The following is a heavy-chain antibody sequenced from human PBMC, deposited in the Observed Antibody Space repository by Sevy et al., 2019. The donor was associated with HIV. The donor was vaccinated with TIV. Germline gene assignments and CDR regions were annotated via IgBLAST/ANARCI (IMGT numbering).Heavy chain of an antibody. CDR3: ARGGSSPYYYDSSGYYYDCLDY. V-gene: IGHV1-2*06. J-gene: IGHJ4*02. Sequence: ASVKVSCKASGYTFTGYYMHWVRQAPGQGLEWMGRINPNSGGTNYAQKFQGRVTMTRDTSTSTAYMELSRLRSDDTAVYYCARGGSSPYYYDSSGYYYDCLDYWGQGTLVTVSS. CDR1: GYTFTGYY. CDR2: INPNSGGT. D-gene: IGHD3-22*01.